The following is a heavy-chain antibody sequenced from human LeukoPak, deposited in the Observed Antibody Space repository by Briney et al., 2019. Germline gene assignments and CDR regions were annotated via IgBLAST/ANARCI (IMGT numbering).Heavy chain of an antibody. D-gene: IGHD3-22*01. CDR1: GGSITASSYY. CDR2: IYYGGST. Sequence: SETLSLTCTVSGGSITASSYYSGWIRQPPGKGLEWIGSIYYGGSTYYNPSLKSRLTMSVDTSRNQFSLKVNSVTAADTAVYYCARSRYYDSSSFDPWGQGTLVTVSS. V-gene: IGHV4-39*01. CDR3: ARSRYYDSSSFDP. J-gene: IGHJ5*02.